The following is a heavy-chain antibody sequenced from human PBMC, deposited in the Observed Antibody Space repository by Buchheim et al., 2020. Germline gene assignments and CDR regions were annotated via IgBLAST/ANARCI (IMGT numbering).Heavy chain of an antibody. CDR2: MNPNSGNT. J-gene: IGHJ6*02. D-gene: IGHD6-13*01. Sequence: QVQLVQSGAEVKKPGASVKASCKASGYTFTSYDINWVRQATGQGLEWMGWMNPNSGNTGYAQKFQGRGTMTRNNSISTAYMELSSLRTEDTAVYYCASSNSTGYSSSRDDYYYYGMDVWGQGTT. CDR3: ASSNSTGYSSSRDDYYYYGMDV. V-gene: IGHV1-8*01. CDR1: GYTFTSYD.